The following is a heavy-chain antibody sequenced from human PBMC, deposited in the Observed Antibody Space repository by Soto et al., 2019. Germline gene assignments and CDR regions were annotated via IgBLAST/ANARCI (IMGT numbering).Heavy chain of an antibody. J-gene: IGHJ5*02. CDR1: GGTFSSYA. CDR3: ARDRYGGNFLNWFDP. Sequence: ASVKVSCKASGGTFSSYAISWVRQAPGQGLEWMGGIIPIFGTANYAQKFQGRVTITADESTSTAYMELSSLRSEDTAVSYCARDRYGGNFLNWFDPWGQGTLVTVSS. V-gene: IGHV1-69*13. D-gene: IGHD2-21*02. CDR2: IIPIFGTA.